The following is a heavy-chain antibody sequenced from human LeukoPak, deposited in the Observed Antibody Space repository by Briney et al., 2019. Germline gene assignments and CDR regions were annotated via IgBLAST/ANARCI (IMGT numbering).Heavy chain of an antibody. V-gene: IGHV3-53*01. J-gene: IGHJ4*02. CDR3: AREINGAFDY. D-gene: IGHD7-27*01. CDR2: IYSGGST. CDR1: GFTVSSNY. Sequence: GGSLRPSCAASGFTVSSNYMSWVRQAPGKGLEWVSVIYSGGSTYYADSVKGRFTISRDNSKNTLYLQMNSLRAEDTAVYYCAREINGAFDYWGQGTLVTVSS.